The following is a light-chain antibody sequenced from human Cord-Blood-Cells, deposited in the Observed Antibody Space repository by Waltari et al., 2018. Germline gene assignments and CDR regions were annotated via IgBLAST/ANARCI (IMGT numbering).Light chain of an antibody. J-gene: IGKJ2*01. CDR3: QQSYSTPPT. Sequence: MNQTQSPLSASVADGDTITSTCRASQSISSYLNWYQQKPGKAPKLLIYAASSLQSGVPSRFSGSGSGTDFTLTISSLQPEDFATYYCQQSYSTPPTFGEGTKLEIK. CDR1: QSISSY. V-gene: IGKV1-39*01. CDR2: AAS.